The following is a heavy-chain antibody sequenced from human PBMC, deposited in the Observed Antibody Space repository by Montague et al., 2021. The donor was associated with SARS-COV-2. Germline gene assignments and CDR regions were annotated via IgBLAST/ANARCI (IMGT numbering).Heavy chain of an antibody. CDR2: IGDRGINT. J-gene: IGHJ2*01. CDR3: AKEVPRWYFDL. Sequence: SLRLSCAASGFTFSIYAIHWVRQAPGKGLEYVSAIGDRGINTYYADSVKGRFTISRDESKNTVYLQMGSLKTEDMAVYYCAKEVPRWYFDLWGRGTPVTVSS. CDR1: GFTFSIYA. V-gene: IGHV3-64*02.